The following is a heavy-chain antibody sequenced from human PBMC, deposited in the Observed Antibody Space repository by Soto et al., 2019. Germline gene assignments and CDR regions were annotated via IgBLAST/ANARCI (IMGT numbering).Heavy chain of an antibody. CDR3: ARRLDSAAVEFGYYYYGMDV. V-gene: IGHV4-39*01. Sequence: PSETLSLTCTVSGGSISSGSYYWGWIRQPPGKGLEWIGSIYYSGSTYYNPSLKSRVTISVDTSKNQFSLKLSSVTAADTAVYYCARRLDSAAVEFGYYYYGMDVWGQGTTVTVSS. D-gene: IGHD6-13*01. CDR1: GGSISSGSYY. CDR2: IYYSGST. J-gene: IGHJ6*02.